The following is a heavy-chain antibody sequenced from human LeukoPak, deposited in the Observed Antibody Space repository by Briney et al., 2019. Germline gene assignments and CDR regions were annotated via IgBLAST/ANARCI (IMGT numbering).Heavy chain of an antibody. CDR3: ARDNNGPDY. CDR1: GFTFSTYW. CDR2: IKQDDSEI. J-gene: IGHJ4*02. V-gene: IGHV3-7*01. Sequence: EGSLRLPCAASGFTFSTYWMTWVRQAPGKGLEWVANIKQDDSEIYYVDSVKGRFTISRDNAKNSLYLQMNSLRAEDTAVYYCARDNNGPDYWGQGTLVTVSS. D-gene: IGHD2-8*01.